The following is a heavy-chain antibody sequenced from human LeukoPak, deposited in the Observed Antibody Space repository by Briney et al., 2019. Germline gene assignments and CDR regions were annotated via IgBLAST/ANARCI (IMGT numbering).Heavy chain of an antibody. J-gene: IGHJ5*02. V-gene: IGHV4-59*11. D-gene: IGHD3-10*01. CDR1: GYSISSHY. Sequence: SETLSLTCTVSGYSISSHYWSWIRQPPGKGLEWIGYIYYSGSTNSNPSLKSRVTISIDTSKNQFSLKLSSVTAADTAVYYCARESSNWFDPWGQGTLVTVSS. CDR3: ARESSNWFDP. CDR2: IYYSGST.